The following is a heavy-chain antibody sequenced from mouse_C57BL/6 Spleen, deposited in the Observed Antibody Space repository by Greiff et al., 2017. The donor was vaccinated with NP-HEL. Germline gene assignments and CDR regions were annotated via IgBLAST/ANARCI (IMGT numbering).Heavy chain of an antibody. CDR1: GYAFSSSW. D-gene: IGHD1-1*01. V-gene: IGHV1-82*01. J-gene: IGHJ4*01. CDR3: ARGTVVANPYYAMDY. CDR2: IYPGDGDT. Sequence: LVEPGASVKISCKASGYAFSSSWMNWVKQRPGKGLEWIGRIYPGDGDTNYNGKFKGKATLTADKSSSTAYMQLSSLTSEDSAVYFCARGTVVANPYYAMDYWGQGTSVTVSS.